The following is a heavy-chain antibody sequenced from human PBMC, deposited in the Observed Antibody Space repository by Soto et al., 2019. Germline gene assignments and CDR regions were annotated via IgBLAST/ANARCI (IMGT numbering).Heavy chain of an antibody. J-gene: IGHJ6*02. Sequence: QVQLVESGGGVVQPGRSLRLSCAASGFTFSSYAMNWVRQAPGKGLEWVAIISYDGSNKYYADSVKGRFTISRDTSKNTLYLQMNSLRAEDTAVYYCASGRGRYCGGDCYDYYYGMDVWGQGTTVTVS. V-gene: IGHV3-30-3*01. CDR2: ISYDGSNK. CDR3: ASGRGRYCGGDCYDYYYGMDV. CDR1: GFTFSSYA. D-gene: IGHD2-21*02.